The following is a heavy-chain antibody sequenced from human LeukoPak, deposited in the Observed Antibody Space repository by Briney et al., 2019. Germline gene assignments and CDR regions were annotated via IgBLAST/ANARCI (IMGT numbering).Heavy chain of an antibody. J-gene: IGHJ5*02. CDR1: GDSISSYY. Sequence: SETLSLTCTVSGDSISSYYWSWIRQPPGKGLEWIGYIYYSGSTKYNPSLKSRVTISVDTSKNQFSLKLNSVTAADTAVYYCARGGAGNCGGACYPNWFDPWGQGTLVTVSS. CDR3: ARGGAGNCGGACYPNWFDP. CDR2: IYYSGST. D-gene: IGHD2-21*02. V-gene: IGHV4-59*01.